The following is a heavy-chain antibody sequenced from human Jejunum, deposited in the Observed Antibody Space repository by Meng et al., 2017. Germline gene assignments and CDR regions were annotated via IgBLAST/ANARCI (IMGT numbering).Heavy chain of an antibody. D-gene: IGHD2-15*01. CDR2: IHHSGIT. Sequence: QVQLQESCPGLVKPSQTLFLARTFSGDSVTSGSYHWSWIRQPPGKGLEWFGYIHHSGITYYNPSLRSRLLISIDTSKRQLSLTLNSVTAADTALYYCAIGGTYCSGGSCYGPWGQGTLVTVSS. CDR3: AIGGTYCSGGSCYGP. CDR1: GDSVTSGSYH. J-gene: IGHJ5*02. V-gene: IGHV4-30-4*01.